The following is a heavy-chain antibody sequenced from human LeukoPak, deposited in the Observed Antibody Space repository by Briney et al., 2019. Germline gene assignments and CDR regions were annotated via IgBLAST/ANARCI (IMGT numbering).Heavy chain of an antibody. J-gene: IGHJ4*02. V-gene: IGHV3-7*01. CDR2: IKQDGSGK. D-gene: IGHD2-15*01. CDR3: ARGRGYCSGGSCWPFDY. Sequence: AGGSLRLSCAASGFTFSSYGMHWVRQAPGKGLEWVANIKQDGSGKYYVDSVKGRFTISRDNAKNSLYLQMNSLRAEDTAVYYCARGRGYCSGGSCWPFDYWGQGTLVTVSS. CDR1: GFTFSSYG.